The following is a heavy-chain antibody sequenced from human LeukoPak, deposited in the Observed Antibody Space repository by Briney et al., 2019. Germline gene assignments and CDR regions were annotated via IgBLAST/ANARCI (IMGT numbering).Heavy chain of an antibody. CDR1: GGTFSSYA. CDR2: IIPIFGTA. V-gene: IGHV1-69*13. CDR3: AGAPRITMIVVVIGSYGAFAI. D-gene: IGHD3-22*01. Sequence: ASVKVSCKASGGTFSSYAISWVRQAPGQGLEWMGGIIPIFGTANYAQKFQGRVTITADESTSTAYMELSSLRSEDTAVYYCAGAPRITMIVVVIGSYGAFAIRCQGKMVTVSS. J-gene: IGHJ3*02.